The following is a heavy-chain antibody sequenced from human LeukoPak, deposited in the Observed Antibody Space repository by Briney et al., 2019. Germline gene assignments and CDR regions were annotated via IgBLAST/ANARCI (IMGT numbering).Heavy chain of an antibody. V-gene: IGHV4-39*02. CDR1: GGSISSSSYY. J-gene: IGHJ4*02. D-gene: IGHD4-17*01. CDR2: IYYSGRT. CDR3: ARDDLGDKALDY. Sequence: SETLSLTCAVSGGSISSSSYYWGWIRQPPGKGLEWIGSIYYSGRTYYNPSLKSRVTISVDTSKNQFSLKLSSVTAADTAVYYCARDDLGDKALDYWGQGTLVTVSS.